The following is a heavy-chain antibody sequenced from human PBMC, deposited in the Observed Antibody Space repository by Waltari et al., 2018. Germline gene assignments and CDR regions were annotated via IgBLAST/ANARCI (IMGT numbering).Heavy chain of an antibody. J-gene: IGHJ6*02. Sequence: QVQLQQWGAGLLKPSETLSLTCAVYGGSFSGYYWSWIRQPPGKGLEWIGEINHSGRPNYTPSVKSGVTISVDTSKNQFSRKLSSVTAADTAVDYCARGVRGVIYYYYYGMDVWGQGTTVTVSS. V-gene: IGHV4-34*01. CDR2: INHSGRP. CDR3: ARGVRGVIYYYYYGMDV. D-gene: IGHD3-10*01. CDR1: GGSFSGYY.